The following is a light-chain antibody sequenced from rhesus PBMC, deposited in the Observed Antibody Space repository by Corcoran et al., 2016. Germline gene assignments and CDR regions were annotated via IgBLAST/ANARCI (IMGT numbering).Light chain of an antibody. V-gene: IGKV1S14*01. CDR1: QGISNY. J-gene: IGKJ1*01. CDR2: SAS. CDR3: QQHDSYPRT. Sequence: DIQMTQSPSSLSASVGDTVTIICRASQGISNYLAWDQQKPGKAPKPLIHSASNLESGVPSMFRGPGCGTRFTLTINSLQPYDFAIYYCQQHDSYPRTFSQGTKVEIK.